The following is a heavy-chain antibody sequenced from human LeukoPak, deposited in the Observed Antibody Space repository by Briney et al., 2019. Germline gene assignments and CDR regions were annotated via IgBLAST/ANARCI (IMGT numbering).Heavy chain of an antibody. CDR2: ISSSGSTI. D-gene: IGHD1-7*01. CDR1: GFTLSSYE. V-gene: IGHV3-48*03. J-gene: IGHJ6*02. CDR3: ATRTGNYVPLLYDGMDV. Sequence: GGSLRLSCAASGFTLSSYEINCVRQAPGKGLEWVSYISSSGSTIYYADSVKGRFTISRDNAKNSLYLQMNSLRAEDPAVYYCATRTGNYVPLLYDGMDVWGRGTTVTVSS.